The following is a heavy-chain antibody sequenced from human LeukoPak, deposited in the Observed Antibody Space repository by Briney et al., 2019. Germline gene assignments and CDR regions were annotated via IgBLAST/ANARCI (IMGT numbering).Heavy chain of an antibody. CDR2: ISASGDTP. J-gene: IGHJ4*02. V-gene: IGHV3-23*01. D-gene: IGHD1-1*01. CDR1: GFTFSNYA. CDR3: AKVRYWKYRDFDC. Sequence: GGSLRLSCAASGFTFSNYAISWVRQAPGKGLEWVSGISASGDTPYYADSVKGRFSISRENSKNTMFLLMNSLGGDDSVVYYCAKVRYWKYRDFDCWGQGTRVTVSS.